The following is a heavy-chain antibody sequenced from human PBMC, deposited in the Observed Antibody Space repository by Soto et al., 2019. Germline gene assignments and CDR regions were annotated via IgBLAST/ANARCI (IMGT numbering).Heavy chain of an antibody. CDR1: GYSFTSYW. V-gene: IGHV5-10-1*01. J-gene: IGHJ5*02. CDR3: ARTIAARNWFDP. CDR2: IDHSDSYT. Sequence: GESLKIPCKGSGYSFTSYWISWVRQMPGKGLEWMGRIDHSDSYTNYSPSFQGHVTISADKSISTAYLQWSSLKASDTAMYYCARTIAARNWFDPWGQRTLVTVSS. D-gene: IGHD6-6*01.